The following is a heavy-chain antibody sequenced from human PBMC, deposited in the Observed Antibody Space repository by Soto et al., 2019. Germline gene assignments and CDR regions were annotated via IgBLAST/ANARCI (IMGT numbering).Heavy chain of an antibody. CDR3: ATRTGLPL. CDR1: GGSINTDNW. Sequence: QVHLQESGPGLLTPSGTLSLTCAVSGGSINTDNWWTWVRQPPGKGLEWIGEIHPGRGTNSYPSLESRVTISIDKSQNKFFLRLTSVTAADTAVYYCATRTGLPLWGQGTLVTVSS. V-gene: IGHV4-4*02. CDR2: IHPGRGT. J-gene: IGHJ4*02.